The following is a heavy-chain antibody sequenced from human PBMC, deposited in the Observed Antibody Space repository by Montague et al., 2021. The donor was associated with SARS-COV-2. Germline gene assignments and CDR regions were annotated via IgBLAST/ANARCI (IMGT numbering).Heavy chain of an antibody. Sequence: SETRSLTCTVSGASMSGYHWSWIRQPAGKALEWIGRTYSNGDTTYNPSLKSRLTMSVDTSERQFSLKMTSVSAADTAIYYCARGSEYYYHPFDYWGHGNLVTVSS. CDR2: TYSNGDT. D-gene: IGHD2/OR15-2a*01. J-gene: IGHJ4*01. CDR3: ARGSEYYYHPFDY. CDR1: GASMSGYH. V-gene: IGHV4-4*07.